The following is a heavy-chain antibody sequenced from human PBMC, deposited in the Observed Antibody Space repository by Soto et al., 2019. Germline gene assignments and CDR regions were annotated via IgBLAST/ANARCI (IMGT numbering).Heavy chain of an antibody. Sequence: GGSLRLSCAASGFTFSSYWMSWVRQAPGKGLEWVANIKQDGSEKYYVDSVKGRFTISRDNAKNSLYLQMNSLRAEDTAVYYCARGDYGDYVVAAFDIWGQGTMVTVSS. CDR2: IKQDGSEK. V-gene: IGHV3-7*01. D-gene: IGHD4-17*01. J-gene: IGHJ3*02. CDR3: ARGDYGDYVVAAFDI. CDR1: GFTFSSYW.